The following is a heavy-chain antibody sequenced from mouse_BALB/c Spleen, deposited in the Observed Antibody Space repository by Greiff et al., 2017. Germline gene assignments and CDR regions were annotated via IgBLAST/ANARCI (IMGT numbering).Heavy chain of an antibody. V-gene: IGHV1S137*01. D-gene: IGHD2-13*01. J-gene: IGHJ4*01. CDR3: ARSGDVPYAMDY. Sequence: QVQLKESGAELVRPGVSVKISCKGSGYTFTDYAMHWVKQSHTKSLEWIGVISTYYGDASYNQKFKGKATMTVDKSSSTAYMELARLTSEDSAIYYCARSGDVPYAMDYWGQGTSVTVSS. CDR2: ISTYYGDA. CDR1: GYTFTDYA.